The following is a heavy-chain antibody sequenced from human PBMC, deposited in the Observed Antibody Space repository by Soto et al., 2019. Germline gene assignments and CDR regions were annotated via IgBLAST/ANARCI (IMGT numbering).Heavy chain of an antibody. V-gene: IGHV4-34*01. CDR3: ARGQEGVVATH. J-gene: IGHJ4*02. D-gene: IGHD5-12*01. CDR2: VKDGGHT. CDR1: GGSLSGYY. Sequence: SDTLSLTCAVTGGSLSGYYWSWIRQPPGKGLEWIGEVKDGGHTNYSPSLRGRVTISSDTSNNQFSLRLNSVTAADTGVYYCARGQEGVVATHWDQGSLVTVSS.